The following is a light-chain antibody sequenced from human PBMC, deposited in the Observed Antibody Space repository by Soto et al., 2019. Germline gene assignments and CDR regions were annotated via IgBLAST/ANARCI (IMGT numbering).Light chain of an antibody. J-gene: IGKJ2*01. CDR2: SAS. CDR3: QQSYSNSYT. CDR1: QSMSDS. V-gene: IGKV1-39*01. Sequence: DIQLTQSPSSLSASVGDRVTITCRASQSMSDSLNWYQQKSGQAPKLLIYSASNLESGVPSRFSGGGSGTDFTLTISSLQPEDFGTYFSQQSYSNSYTFGQGTTLEIK.